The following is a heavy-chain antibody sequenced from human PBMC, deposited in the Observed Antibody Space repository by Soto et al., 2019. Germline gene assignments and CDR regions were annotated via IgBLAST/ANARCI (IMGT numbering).Heavy chain of an antibody. CDR3: AKDMGYCSGGSCYSYYYYGMDV. V-gene: IGHV3-9*01. D-gene: IGHD2-15*01. CDR2: ISWNSGSI. J-gene: IGHJ6*02. Sequence: EVQLVESGGGLVQPGRSLRLSCAASGFTFDDYAMHWVRQAPGKGLEWVSGISWNSGSIGYADSVKGRFTISRDNAKNSLYLQMNSLRAEDTALYYCAKDMGYCSGGSCYSYYYYGMDVWGQGTTVTVSS. CDR1: GFTFDDYA.